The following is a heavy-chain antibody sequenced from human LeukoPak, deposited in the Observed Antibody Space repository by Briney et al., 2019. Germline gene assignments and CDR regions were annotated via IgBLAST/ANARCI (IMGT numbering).Heavy chain of an antibody. V-gene: IGHV1-69*02. Sequence: SVKVSYKASGGTFRSYTVSCVRQAPGQGLEWMGRIIPILGIANYAQKFQGRVTITADKSTSTAYMELSSLRSEDTAVYYRASELRFSEWLLYWGQGTLVTVSS. CDR3: ASELRFSEWLLY. J-gene: IGHJ4*02. CDR1: GGTFRSYT. CDR2: IIPILGIA. D-gene: IGHD3-3*01.